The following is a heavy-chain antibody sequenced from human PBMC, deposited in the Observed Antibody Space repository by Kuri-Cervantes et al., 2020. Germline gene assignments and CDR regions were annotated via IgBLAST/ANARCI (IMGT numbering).Heavy chain of an antibody. D-gene: IGHD3-3*01. CDR1: GFTFSSYS. J-gene: IGHJ6*02. CDR3: TRDPGDFWSGYYPDYGMDV. CDR2: ISSSSSYI. Sequence: GESLKISCAASGFTFSSYSMNWVRQAPGKGLEWVSSISSSSSYIYYADSVKGRFTISRDNSKNTLYLQMNSLRAEDTAVYYCTRDPGDFWSGYYPDYGMDVWGQGTTVTVSS. V-gene: IGHV3-21*01.